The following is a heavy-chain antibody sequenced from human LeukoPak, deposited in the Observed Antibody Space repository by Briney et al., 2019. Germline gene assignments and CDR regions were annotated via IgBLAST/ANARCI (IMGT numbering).Heavy chain of an antibody. D-gene: IGHD2/OR15-2a*01. Sequence: SETLSLTCTVSGYSISSGSYWGWIRQPPGKGLEWVGSIYHSGSTYHNPSLKSRVTISADTSKNQFSLKLNSVTAADTAVYYCARKDGRVISGAFDYWGQGTLVTVSS. V-gene: IGHV4-38-2*02. J-gene: IGHJ4*02. CDR1: GYSISSGSY. CDR3: ARKDGRVISGAFDY. CDR2: IYHSGST.